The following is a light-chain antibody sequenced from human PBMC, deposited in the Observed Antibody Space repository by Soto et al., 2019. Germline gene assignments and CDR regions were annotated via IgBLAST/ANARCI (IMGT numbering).Light chain of an antibody. Sequence: QSALTQPASVSGSPGQSITISCTGTSSDIGGYNYISWYQQLPGKAPKFIIYDVRNRPSGLSTRFSCSRSGNTASLTISGLHADEEADYYCISYTSSSTVIFGGGTKLTVL. V-gene: IGLV2-14*01. CDR2: DVR. CDR1: SSDIGGYNY. J-gene: IGLJ2*01. CDR3: ISYTSSSTVI.